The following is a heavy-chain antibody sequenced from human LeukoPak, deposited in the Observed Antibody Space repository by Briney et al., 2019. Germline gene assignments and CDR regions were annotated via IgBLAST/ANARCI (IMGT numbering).Heavy chain of an antibody. CDR3: AKELDTMFFDY. CDR1: GLTFSSHW. D-gene: IGHD5-18*01. Sequence: GGSLRLSCAASGLTFSSHWMHWVRQAPGKGLVWVSLAGWAGGTTYYSDSVRGRFTISRDSGKNSVYLQMNSLTTDDTAFYFCAKELDTMFFDYWGQGALVTVSS. J-gene: IGHJ4*02. CDR2: AGWAGGTT. V-gene: IGHV3-43*01.